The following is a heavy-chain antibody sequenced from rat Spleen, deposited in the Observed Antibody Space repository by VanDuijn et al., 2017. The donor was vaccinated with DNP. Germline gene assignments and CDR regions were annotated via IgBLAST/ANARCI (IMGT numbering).Heavy chain of an antibody. J-gene: IGHJ3*01. CDR1: GYIFTSNY. CDR2: IIPGSGGT. V-gene: IGHV1-43*01. CDR3: ASGMYGFTY. D-gene: IGHD1-11*01. Sequence: QIQLQQSGTELAKSGSSVKISCKASGYIFTSNYIGWIMQTTGQGLDYIGFIIPGSGGTNSNEKFRGKATLTVDQSSSTAFMQLTSLTPDDSAVYFCASGMYGFTYWGQGTLVTVSS.